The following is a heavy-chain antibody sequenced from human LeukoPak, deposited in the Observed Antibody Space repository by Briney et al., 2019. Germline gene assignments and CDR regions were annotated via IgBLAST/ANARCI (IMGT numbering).Heavy chain of an antibody. CDR1: GDSISSYY. CDR3: ARHVTISGPYDASDI. J-gene: IGHJ3*02. V-gene: IGHV4-59*08. D-gene: IGHD5-24*01. CDR2: IYYSGGT. Sequence: SETLSLTCTVSGDSISSYYWSWIRQPPGKGLEWSGYIYYSGGTDYNPSLKSRVTISVDTSKNQFSLKLRSVTAADTAVYYCARHVTISGPYDASDIWGQGTMVTVSP.